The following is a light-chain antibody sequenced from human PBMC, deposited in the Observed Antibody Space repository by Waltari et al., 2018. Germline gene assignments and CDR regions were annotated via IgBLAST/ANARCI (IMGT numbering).Light chain of an antibody. CDR2: HAS. CDR3: QQDGTSPFT. J-gene: IGKJ5*01. Sequence: EIVLTQSPATLCLSPGERVTLSSRASQNVNNYLSWYQQKPGQAPRRLIHHASSRATGIPARFSGNGSGTDFTLTISSLEVEDFAVYYCQQDGTSPFTFGQGTRLEIK. CDR1: QNVNNY. V-gene: IGKV3-11*01.